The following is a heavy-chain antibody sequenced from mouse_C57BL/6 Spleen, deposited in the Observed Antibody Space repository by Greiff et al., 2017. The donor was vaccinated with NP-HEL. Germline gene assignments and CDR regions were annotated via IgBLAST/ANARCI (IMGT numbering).Heavy chain of an antibody. J-gene: IGHJ4*01. V-gene: IGHV5-4*01. Sequence: EVNVVESGGGLVKPGGSLQLSCAASGFTFRSYAMSLVRPTPEKRLEWVATISDGGSYTYYPDNVKGRFTISRDNAKNNLYLQMSHLKSEDTAMYYCAREDYDFSMDYWGQGTSVTVSS. CDR2: ISDGGSYT. CDR3: AREDYDFSMDY. D-gene: IGHD2-4*01. CDR1: GFTFRSYA.